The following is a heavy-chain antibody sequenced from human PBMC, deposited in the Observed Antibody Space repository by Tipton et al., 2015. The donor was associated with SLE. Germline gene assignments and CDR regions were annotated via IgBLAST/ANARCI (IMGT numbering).Heavy chain of an antibody. CDR1: GGSFSDYH. CDR2: VSHSGST. D-gene: IGHD6-13*01. Sequence: TLSLTCAVYGGSFSDYHWTWIRQPPGKGLEWIGEVSHSGSTSYNPSLKSRVTISVDTSNNQVSLDLGSVTAADTAVYYCARLKKASSSWSRVVYLDSWGQGTLVTVSS. CDR3: ARLKKASSSWSRVVYLDS. V-gene: IGHV4-34*01. J-gene: IGHJ4*02.